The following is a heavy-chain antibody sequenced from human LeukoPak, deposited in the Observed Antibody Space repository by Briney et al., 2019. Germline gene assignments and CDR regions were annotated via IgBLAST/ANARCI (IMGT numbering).Heavy chain of an antibody. CDR1: GFTFSSYG. J-gene: IGHJ4*02. V-gene: IGHV3-48*02. D-gene: IGHD4-17*01. CDR2: ISSSSTI. Sequence: GGSLRLSCAASGFTFSSYGMHWVRQAPGKGLEWVSHISSSSTIYYADSVKGRFTISRDNAKNSLYLQMNSLRDEDTAVYYCARDPADYGDYGGYFDYWGQGTLVTVSS. CDR3: ARDPADYGDYGGYFDY.